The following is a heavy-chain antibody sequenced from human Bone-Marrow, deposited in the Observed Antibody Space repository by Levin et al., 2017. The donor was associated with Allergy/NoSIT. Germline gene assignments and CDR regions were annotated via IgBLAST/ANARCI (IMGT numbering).Heavy chain of an antibody. V-gene: IGHV4-59*01. Sequence: SETLSLTCTVSGGSIGTSYWTWVRQPRGKGLEWIGYVFYTESTGHVTNYNRSLKGRLNISLDTSKIQFSLSLSSVTAADTAVYFCARGEWELGLSSWGQGILVTVSS. D-gene: IGHD1-26*01. CDR2: VFYTESTGHVT. CDR3: ARGEWELGLSS. J-gene: IGHJ5*02. CDR1: GGSIGTSY.